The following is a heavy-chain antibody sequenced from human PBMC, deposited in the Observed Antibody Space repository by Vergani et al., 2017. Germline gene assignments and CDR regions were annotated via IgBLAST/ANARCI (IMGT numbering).Heavy chain of an antibody. V-gene: IGHV3-23*01. CDR1: GFTFSSYA. D-gene: IGHD1-26*01. CDR2: ISGSGGST. Sequence: EVQLLESGGGLVQPGGSLRLSCAASGFTFSSYAMNWVRQAPGKGLEWVSSISGSGGSTSYADSVKGRFTISRDNSENTLYLQRNSLRAEDTAVYYWAKGGWGSSFDYWGQGTLVTVSS. J-gene: IGHJ4*02. CDR3: AKGGWGSSFDY.